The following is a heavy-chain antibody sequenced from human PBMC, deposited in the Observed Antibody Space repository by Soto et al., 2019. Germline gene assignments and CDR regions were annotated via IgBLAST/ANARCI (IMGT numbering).Heavy chain of an antibody. V-gene: IGHV5-51*01. CDR2: IYPSDSDT. CDR3: ARHSSWPTSVYHY. J-gene: IGHJ4*02. CDR1: GYSFTSYW. D-gene: IGHD6-6*01. Sequence: GESLKISCKASGYSFTSYWIGWVRQMPGKGLEWMGIIYPSDSDTRYSPYFQGQVTMSADKSISTAYLQWSSLKASDTAMYYCARHSSWPTSVYHYWGQGTLVTVSS.